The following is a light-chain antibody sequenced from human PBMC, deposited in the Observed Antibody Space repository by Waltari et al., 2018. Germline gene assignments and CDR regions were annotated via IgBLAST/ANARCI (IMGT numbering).Light chain of an antibody. CDR3: CSYAGTKTFWV. V-gene: IGLV2-23*02. CDR2: EVS. Sequence: QPALTQPASVSGSPGQWITISCTGPNSDSGSYSFVSRYQHLPGKAPKLILYEVSKRPSEVSSRFSGSKSGNTASLTISWLQSDDEAEYSCCSYAGTKTFWVFGGGTKLTVL. CDR1: NSDSGSYSF. J-gene: IGLJ3*02.